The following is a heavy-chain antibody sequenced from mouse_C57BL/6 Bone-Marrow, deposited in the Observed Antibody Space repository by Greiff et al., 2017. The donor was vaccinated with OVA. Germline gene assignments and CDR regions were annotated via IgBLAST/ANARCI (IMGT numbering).Heavy chain of an antibody. D-gene: IGHD1-1*01. J-gene: IGHJ3*01. Sequence: QVQLQQSGAELARPGASVKLSCKASGYTFTSYGISWVKQRTGQGLEWIGEIYPRSGNTYYNEKFKGKATLTADKSSSTAYMELRSLTSEDSAVYFCAINYYGSSYGFAYWGQGTLVTVSA. CDR2: IYPRSGNT. CDR1: GYTFTSYG. V-gene: IGHV1-81*01. CDR3: AINYYGSSYGFAY.